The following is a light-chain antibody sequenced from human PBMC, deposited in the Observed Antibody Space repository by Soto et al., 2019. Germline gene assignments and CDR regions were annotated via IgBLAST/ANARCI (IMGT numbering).Light chain of an antibody. J-gene: IGKJ1*01. CDR2: GPS. V-gene: IGKV3-20*01. Sequence: ELVLTQSPGTLSVSPGERATLSCRASQSVSSGSLAWYQEKPGQAPRLLIYGPSNRDTGIPDRFSGSVSGTDYALTMSRLAPEDFAVYFCLQYGSSPRTFGQGTKVEIK. CDR1: QSVSSGS. CDR3: LQYGSSPRT.